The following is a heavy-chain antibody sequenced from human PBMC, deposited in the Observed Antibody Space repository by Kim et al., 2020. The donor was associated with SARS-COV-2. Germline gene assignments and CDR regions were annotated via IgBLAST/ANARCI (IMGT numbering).Heavy chain of an antibody. CDR3: AREIAVAGTWGARYFDY. J-gene: IGHJ4*02. Sequence: SQTLSLTCAISGDSVSSNSAAWNWIRQSPSRGLEWLGRTYYRSKWYNDYAVSVKSRITINPDTSKNQFSLQLNSVTPEDTAVYYCAREIAVAGTWGARYFDYWGQGTLVTVSP. D-gene: IGHD6-19*01. CDR1: GDSVSSNSAA. V-gene: IGHV6-1*01. CDR2: TYYRSKWYN.